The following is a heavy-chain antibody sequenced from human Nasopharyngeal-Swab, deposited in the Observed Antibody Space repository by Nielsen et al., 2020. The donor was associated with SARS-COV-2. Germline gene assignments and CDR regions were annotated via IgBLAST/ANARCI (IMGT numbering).Heavy chain of an antibody. Sequence: SSVPVSCLASLGIFSSYAISWVRQAPGQGLDWVGGITPILGIANYAQKFQGRVTITADKSTSTAYMELSSLRSEDTAVYYCARIALSSGYYLDYYYYGMDVWGQGTTVTVSS. D-gene: IGHD3-22*01. CDR1: LGIFSSYA. V-gene: IGHV1-69*10. J-gene: IGHJ6*02. CDR2: ITPILGIA. CDR3: ARIALSSGYYLDYYYYGMDV.